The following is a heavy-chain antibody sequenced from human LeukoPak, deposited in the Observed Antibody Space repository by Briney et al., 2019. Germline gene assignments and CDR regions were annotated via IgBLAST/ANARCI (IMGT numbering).Heavy chain of an antibody. CDR3: ARDARIVGAHFDY. Sequence: GASVKVSCKASGYTFTGYHMHWVRQAPGQGLEWMGWINPNSGGTNYAQKFQGRVTMTRDTSISTAYMELSRLRSDDTAVYYCARDARIVGAHFDYWGQGTLVTVSS. CDR2: INPNSGGT. J-gene: IGHJ4*02. V-gene: IGHV1-2*02. D-gene: IGHD1-26*01. CDR1: GYTFTGYH.